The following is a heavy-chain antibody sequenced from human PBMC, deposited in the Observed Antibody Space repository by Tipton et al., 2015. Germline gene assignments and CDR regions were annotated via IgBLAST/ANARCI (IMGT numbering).Heavy chain of an antibody. J-gene: IGHJ6*02. Sequence: TLSLTCTVSGGSVSSGSYYWSWIRQPPGKGLEWIGYIYYSGSTNYNPSLKSRVTISVDTSKNQFSLKLSSVTAADTAVYYCARVRRYCSGGSCYSLYYYGMDVWGQGTTVTVSS. CDR2: IYYSGST. D-gene: IGHD2-15*01. CDR3: ARVRRYCSGGSCYSLYYYGMDV. CDR1: GGSVSSGSYY. V-gene: IGHV4-61*01.